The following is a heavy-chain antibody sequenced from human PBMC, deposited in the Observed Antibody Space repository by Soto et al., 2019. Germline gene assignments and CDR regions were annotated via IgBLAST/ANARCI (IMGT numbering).Heavy chain of an antibody. CDR1: GYTFTSNY. D-gene: IGHD3-10*01. Sequence: ASVKVSCKASGYTFTSNYMHWVRLAPGQGLEWMGIINPSGGSTSYAEKFQGRVTMTRDTSTSTVYMELSSLRSEDTAVYYCARDRGVLVRGVVRLYYYYGMDVWGQGTTVTVSS. J-gene: IGHJ6*02. CDR3: ARDRGVLVRGVVRLYYYYGMDV. V-gene: IGHV1-46*01. CDR2: INPSGGST.